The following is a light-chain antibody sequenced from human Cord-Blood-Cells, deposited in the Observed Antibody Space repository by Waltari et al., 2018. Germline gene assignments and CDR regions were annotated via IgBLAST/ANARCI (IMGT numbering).Light chain of an antibody. Sequence: DIQMTQSPSTLSASVGASVTITCRASQSISSWLAWYQQKPGKAPKLLIYDASSLESGVTSRFSGSGSGTEFTLTISSLQPDDFATYYCQQYNSYSPYTFGQGTKLEIK. CDR3: QQYNSYSPYT. V-gene: IGKV1-5*01. CDR2: DAS. CDR1: QSISSW. J-gene: IGKJ2*01.